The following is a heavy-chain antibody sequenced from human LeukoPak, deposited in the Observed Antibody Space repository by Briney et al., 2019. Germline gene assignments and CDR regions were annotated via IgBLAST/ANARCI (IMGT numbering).Heavy chain of an antibody. J-gene: IGHJ3*02. D-gene: IGHD3-22*01. CDR1: GFIVSSYY. CDR2: IYSGGST. V-gene: IGHV3-66*01. CDR3: ARDANYYYNSGDYYHDAFDI. Sequence: GSLRLSCAASGFIVSSYYMNWVRQAPGKGLEWVSVIYSGGSTYYADSVKGRFTISRDNSKNTLYLQMNSLRAEDTAVYYCARDANYYYNSGDYYHDAFDIWGQGTMVTVSS.